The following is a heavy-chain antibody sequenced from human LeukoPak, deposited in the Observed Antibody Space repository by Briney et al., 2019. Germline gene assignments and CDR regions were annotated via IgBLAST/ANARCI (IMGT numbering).Heavy chain of an antibody. CDR3: AKEGPVSRFFERLWAGHFDY. CDR2: ISSSGSVM. D-gene: IGHD3-3*01. CDR1: GFTFSDYY. Sequence: GGSLRLSCAASGFTFSDYYMSWIRQAPGKGLEWVSYISSSGSVMYYADSVKGRFIISRDNAKNSLYLQLNSLRAEDTAVYYCAKEGPVSRFFERLWAGHFDYWGQGTLVTVSS. J-gene: IGHJ4*02. V-gene: IGHV3-11*01.